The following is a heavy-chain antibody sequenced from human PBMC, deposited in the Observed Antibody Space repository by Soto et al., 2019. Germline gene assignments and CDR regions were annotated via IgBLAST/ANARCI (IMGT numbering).Heavy chain of an antibody. CDR3: ARVESGSYDL. J-gene: IGHJ5*02. D-gene: IGHD1-26*01. V-gene: IGHV3-7*01. CDR2: MNLDGSDK. Sequence: EVQLVESGGGLVQPGGSLEISCAASGFTFSSYYMSWVRQAPGKGLEWVANMNLDGSDKRYVASVRGRFAFSRDNAGNSLYLQMSSLRVDDTAVYYCARVESGSYDLWGQGTLVTVSS. CDR1: GFTFSSYY.